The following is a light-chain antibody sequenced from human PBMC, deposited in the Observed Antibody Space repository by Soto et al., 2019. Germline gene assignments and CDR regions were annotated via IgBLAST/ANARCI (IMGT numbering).Light chain of an antibody. J-gene: IGKJ1*01. Sequence: EIVLTQSPGTLSLSPGERATLSCRASQSVSSSYLAWYQQTPGQAPRLLVYDTSYRATGVPDRFSGSGSGTDFTLTISSLRPDDFATYYCQQYNSYSWTFGQGTKVDIK. CDR1: QSVSSSY. CDR3: QQYNSYSWT. CDR2: DTS. V-gene: IGKV3-20*01.